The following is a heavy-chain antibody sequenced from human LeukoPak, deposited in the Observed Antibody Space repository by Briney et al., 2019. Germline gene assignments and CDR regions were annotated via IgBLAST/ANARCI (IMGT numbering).Heavy chain of an antibody. V-gene: IGHV1-69*05. D-gene: IGHD2-2*02. Sequence: GASVKVSCKASGGTFSSYAISWVRQAPGQGLEWMGGIIPIFGTANCAQKFQGRVTITTDESTSTAYMELSSLRSEGTAVYYCAIGTYCSSTSCYTGGTRHWFDPWGQGTLVTVSS. CDR1: GGTFSSYA. J-gene: IGHJ5*02. CDR3: AIGTYCSSTSCYTGGTRHWFDP. CDR2: IIPIFGTA.